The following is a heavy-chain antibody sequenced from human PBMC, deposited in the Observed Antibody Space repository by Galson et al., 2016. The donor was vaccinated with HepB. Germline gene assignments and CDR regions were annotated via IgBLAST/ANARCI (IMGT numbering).Heavy chain of an antibody. CDR2: IFSGDAT. Sequence: SLRLSCAASGFTVSGKYMSWARLAPGKGLEWVSVIFSGDATYYRDSVKGRFTISRDSSKNTLYLQINKLRAEDTAVYYCEGYSDPFDIWGQGTMVTVSS. J-gene: IGHJ3*02. CDR3: EGYSDPFDI. D-gene: IGHD3-22*01. V-gene: IGHV3-53*01. CDR1: GFTVSGKY.